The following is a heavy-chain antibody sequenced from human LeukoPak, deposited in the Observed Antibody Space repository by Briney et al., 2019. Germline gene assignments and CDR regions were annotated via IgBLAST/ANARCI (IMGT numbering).Heavy chain of an antibody. Sequence: PGGSLRLSCAASGFTFSSYGMHWVRQAPGKELEWVAVISYDGSNKYYADSVKGRFTISRDNSKNTLYLQMNSLRAEDTAVYYCAKDRGIAAPKDRSFDYWGQGTLVTVSS. CDR1: GFTFSSYG. CDR2: ISYDGSNK. CDR3: AKDRGIAAPKDRSFDY. D-gene: IGHD6-6*01. J-gene: IGHJ4*02. V-gene: IGHV3-30*18.